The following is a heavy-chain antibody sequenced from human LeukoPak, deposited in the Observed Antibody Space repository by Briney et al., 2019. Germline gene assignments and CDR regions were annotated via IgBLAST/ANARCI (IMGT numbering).Heavy chain of an antibody. CDR2: IYYSGST. J-gene: IGHJ4*02. CDR3: ARAGDSSSWYWAEPPFGHFDY. V-gene: IGHV4-39*07. D-gene: IGHD6-13*01. CDR1: GGSISSSSYY. Sequence: SETLSLTCTVSGGSISSSSYYWGWIRQPPGKGLEWIGSIYYSGSTYYNPSLKSRVTISVDTSKNQFSLKLSSVTAADTAVYYCARAGDSSSWYWAEPPFGHFDYWGQGTLVTVSS.